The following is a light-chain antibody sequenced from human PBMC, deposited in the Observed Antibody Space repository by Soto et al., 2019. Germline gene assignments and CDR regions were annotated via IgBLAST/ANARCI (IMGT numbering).Light chain of an antibody. Sequence: ALAQPRSVSGSPGQSVTISCTGTSSDVGTYDFVSWYQQHPGKAPRLMIFDVSERPSGVPDRFSGSKSGNTASLTISGLQAEDEADYYCCLYAVTFYVFGTGTKVTVL. CDR2: DVS. CDR3: CLYAVTFYV. J-gene: IGLJ1*01. CDR1: SSDVGTYDF. V-gene: IGLV2-11*01.